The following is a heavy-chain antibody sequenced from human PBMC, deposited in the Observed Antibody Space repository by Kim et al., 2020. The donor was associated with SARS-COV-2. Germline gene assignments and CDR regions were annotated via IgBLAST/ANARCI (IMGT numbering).Heavy chain of an antibody. CDR2: ISAYNGNT. J-gene: IGHJ4*02. CDR3: ARSGGFYGSGRGPTTY. CDR1: GYTFTSYG. Sequence: ASVKVSCKASGYTFTSYGISWVRQAPGQGLEWMGWISAYNGNTNYAQKLQGRVTMTTDTSTSTAYMELRSLRSDDTAVYYCARSGGFYGSGRGPTTYWGQGPLVTVSS. D-gene: IGHD3-10*01. V-gene: IGHV1-18*01.